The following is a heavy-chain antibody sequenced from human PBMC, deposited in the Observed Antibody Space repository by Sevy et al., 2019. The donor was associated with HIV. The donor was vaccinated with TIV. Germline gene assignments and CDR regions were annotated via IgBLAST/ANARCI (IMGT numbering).Heavy chain of an antibody. V-gene: IGHV3-7*01. Sequence: GGSLRLSCAASGFTFSIYWMTWVRQAPGKGLEWVANIKQDGSEKYYVDSVKGRFTISGDNAKNSLYLQMNSLRADDTAVYYWARDWGDDFDDRRASYYYFYGMDVWGQGTTVTVSS. CDR1: GFTFSIYW. CDR2: IKQDGSEK. J-gene: IGHJ6*02. D-gene: IGHD4-17*01. CDR3: ARDWGDDFDDRRASYYYFYGMDV.